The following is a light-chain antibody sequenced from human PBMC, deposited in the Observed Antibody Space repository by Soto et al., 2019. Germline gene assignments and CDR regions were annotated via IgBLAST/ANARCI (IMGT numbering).Light chain of an antibody. CDR2: AAS. V-gene: IGKV1-9*01. Sequence: DIQLTQSPSFLSASVRDRVTISCRASQGISSDLAWYQQKPGRAPKLLIFAASTLQSGVPSRFSGSGSGTEFTLTISSLQPEDFATYYCQQYDSFSVTFGQGTRLEIK. CDR1: QGISSD. CDR3: QQYDSFSVT. J-gene: IGKJ5*01.